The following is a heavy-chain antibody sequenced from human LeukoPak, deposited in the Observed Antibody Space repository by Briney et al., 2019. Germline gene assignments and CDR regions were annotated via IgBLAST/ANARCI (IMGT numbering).Heavy chain of an antibody. CDR3: ARTSRHFYGSGSNLTPWPADMDV. J-gene: IGHJ6*02. Sequence: SETLSLTCTVSGGSINSYYWTWIRQPPGKGLEWIGYIYYSGSTHYNPSLNSRVTISMDTSKNHFSLKLSSATAADTAIYYCARTSRHFYGSGSNLTPWPADMDVWGQGTKVTVSS. CDR1: GGSINSYY. CDR2: IYYSGST. D-gene: IGHD3-10*01. V-gene: IGHV4-59*01.